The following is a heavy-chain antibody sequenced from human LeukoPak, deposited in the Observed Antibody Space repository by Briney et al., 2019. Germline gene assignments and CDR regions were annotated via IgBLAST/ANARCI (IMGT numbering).Heavy chain of an antibody. CDR2: IKQDGSEK. V-gene: IGHV3-7*01. D-gene: IGHD5-12*01. J-gene: IGHJ4*02. CDR3: ARAGGYASSWAF. CDR1: GFTFSSYW. Sequence: PGGSLRLSCAASGFTFSSYWMNWVRQVPGKGLEWVANIKQDGSEKNYVDSVKGRFTISRDNTKNSLDLQMNSLRAEDTAVYCCARAGGYASSWAFWGQGTLVTVSS.